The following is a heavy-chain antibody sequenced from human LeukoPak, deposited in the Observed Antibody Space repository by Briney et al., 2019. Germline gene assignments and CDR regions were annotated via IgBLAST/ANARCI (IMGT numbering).Heavy chain of an antibody. J-gene: IGHJ5*02. V-gene: IGHV3-23*01. D-gene: IGHD3-22*01. CDR1: GFTFSSYA. CDR2: ISYGGSNT. CDR3: AKIYKYTSDWFDH. Sequence: GGSLRLSCAASGFTFSSYAMSWVRQAPGKGLEWVSGISYGGSNTYYADSVKGRFTISRDNSNNTLFLQMNSLRDGDTAVYYCAKIYKYTSDWFDHWGQGTLVTVSS.